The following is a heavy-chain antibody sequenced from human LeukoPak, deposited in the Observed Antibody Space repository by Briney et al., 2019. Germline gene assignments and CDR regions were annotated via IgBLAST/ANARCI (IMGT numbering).Heavy chain of an antibody. CDR2: INHSGST. CDR3: ATGLYYSYMDV. Sequence: SETLSLTCAVYDGSFSGYYWSWIRQPPGKGLEGIGEINHSGSTNYNPSLKSQVTISVDTSKNQSSLKLSSVTAADTAVYYCATGLYYSYMDVWGKGTTVTVSS. V-gene: IGHV4-34*01. CDR1: DGSFSGYY. J-gene: IGHJ6*03.